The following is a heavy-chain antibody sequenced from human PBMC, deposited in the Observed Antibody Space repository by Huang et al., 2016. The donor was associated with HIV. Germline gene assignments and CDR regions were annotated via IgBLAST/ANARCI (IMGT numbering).Heavy chain of an antibody. Sequence: QVQLVHSGSELQTPGASVKLSCKASGYTFTNYAMNCVRQAPGQGREWMGWMNTGRFVVSLDTSVSTAYLQISSLKAEDTAMYYCARGFSSWPNSDYWGQGTLVTVSS. D-gene: IGHD6-13*01. CDR2: MN. J-gene: IGHJ4*02. V-gene: IGHV7-4-1*02. CDR1: GYTFTNYA. CDR3: ARGFSSWPNSDY.